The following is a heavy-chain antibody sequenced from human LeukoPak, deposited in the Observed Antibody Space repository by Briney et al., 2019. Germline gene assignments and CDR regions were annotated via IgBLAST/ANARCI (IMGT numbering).Heavy chain of an antibody. CDR2: ISYDGSNK. J-gene: IGHJ4*02. V-gene: IGHV3-30-3*01. CDR1: GFTSSSYA. D-gene: IGHD6-19*01. Sequence: GGSLRLSCAASGFTSSSYAMPWVRQAPGKGLEWVAVISYDGSNKYYADSVKGRFTISRDNSKNTLYLQMNSLRAEDTAVYYCARDWDSSGNFDYWGQGTLVTVSS. CDR3: ARDWDSSGNFDY.